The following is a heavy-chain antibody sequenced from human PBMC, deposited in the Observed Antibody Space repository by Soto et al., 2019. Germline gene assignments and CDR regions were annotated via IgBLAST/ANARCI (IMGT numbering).Heavy chain of an antibody. CDR2: ISAHNGNT. V-gene: IGHV1-18*01. CDR3: ARGRYGGY. Sequence: QVHLVQSGAEVKKPGASVKVSCQGSGYAFTTYGITWVRQAPGQGLEWMGWISAHNGNTNYAQKLQGRVTVTRDTSTSTAYMELRRLRYDGTAVYFCARGRYGGYWGQGALVTVSS. D-gene: IGHD3-10*01. J-gene: IGHJ4*02. CDR1: GYAFTTYG.